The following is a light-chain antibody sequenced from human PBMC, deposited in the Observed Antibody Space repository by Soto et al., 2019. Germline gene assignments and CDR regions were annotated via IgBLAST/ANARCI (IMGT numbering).Light chain of an antibody. J-gene: IGLJ1*01. V-gene: IGLV2-18*02. CDR3: SSYTSSSTYV. CDR1: GSDVGTYNR. Sequence: QSALTQPPSVSGSPGQSGAISCTGTGSDVGTYNRVSWYQQPPGTAPKLMIYDVSDRPSGVPDRFSGSKSGNTASLTISGLHAEDEADYYCSSYTSSSTYVFGTGTKLTVL. CDR2: DVS.